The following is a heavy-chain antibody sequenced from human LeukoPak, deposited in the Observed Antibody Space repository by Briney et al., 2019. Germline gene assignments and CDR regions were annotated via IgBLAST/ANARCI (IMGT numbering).Heavy chain of an antibody. J-gene: IGHJ4*02. CDR3: ARDTREYSYGYSHYFDN. CDR2: ITPNSGGT. V-gene: IGHV1-2*02. CDR1: GYTYTGYY. Sequence: ASVKVSCKASGYTYTGYYMHWVRQAPGQGLEWMGWITPNSGGTNYAQKFQGRVTMTRDTSISTAYMELSRLRSDDTAVYYCARDTREYSYGYSHYFDNWGQGTLVTVSS. D-gene: IGHD5-18*01.